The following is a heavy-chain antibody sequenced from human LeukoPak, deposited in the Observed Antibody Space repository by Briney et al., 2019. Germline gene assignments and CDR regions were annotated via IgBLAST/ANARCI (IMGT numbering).Heavy chain of an antibody. J-gene: IGHJ4*02. D-gene: IGHD5-24*01. CDR1: GFTFSSHG. V-gene: IGHV3-23*01. CDR3: AKDDRWLQFCC. Sequence: PGGTLRLSCVASGFTFSSHGMNWVRQAPGKGLEWVSGIIPSGHTTYYADSVRGRFTIYRDNSRNTVYLQMNSLRAEDTAVYYCAKDDRWLQFCCWGQGTLVTVSA. CDR2: IIPSGHTT.